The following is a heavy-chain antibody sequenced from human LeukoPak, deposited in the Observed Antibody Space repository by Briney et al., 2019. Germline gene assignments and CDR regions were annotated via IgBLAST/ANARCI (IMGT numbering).Heavy chain of an antibody. D-gene: IGHD2-2*02. Sequence: GASVKVSCKASGYTFTGYYIHWVRQVPGQGLEWMGWINPNSGGTSYAQKFQGRVTMTRDTSISTAYMELRRLRSEDTAVDYCARVEMNVSTSCYIVACDSWGQGTMVTASS. V-gene: IGHV1-2*02. J-gene: IGHJ3*02. CDR2: INPNSGGT. CDR1: GYTFTGYY. CDR3: ARVEMNVSTSCYIVACDS.